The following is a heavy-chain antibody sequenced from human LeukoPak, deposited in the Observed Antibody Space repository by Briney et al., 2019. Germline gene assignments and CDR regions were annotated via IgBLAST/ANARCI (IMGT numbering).Heavy chain of an antibody. J-gene: IGHJ3*02. CDR2: INPNSGGT. CDR1: GYTFTGYY. Sequence: GASVKVSCKASGYTFTGYYMHWVRQAPGQGLEWMGWINPNSGGTNYAQKFQGRVTMTRDTSISTAYMELSRLRSDDTAVYYCARESLAIGTGFDIWGQGTMVTVSS. V-gene: IGHV1-2*02. CDR3: ARESLAIGTGFDI. D-gene: IGHD1-14*01.